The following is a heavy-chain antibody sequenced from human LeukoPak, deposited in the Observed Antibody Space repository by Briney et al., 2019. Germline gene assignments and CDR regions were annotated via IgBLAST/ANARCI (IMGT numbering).Heavy chain of an antibody. CDR2: SSSSSSYI. D-gene: IGHD2-8*01. V-gene: IGHV3-21*01. CDR1: GFTFSSYC. CDR3: ARSEGTIDY. J-gene: IGHJ4*02. Sequence: GGSLRLSCAASGFTFSSYCMSWVRQPPGKGLEWDSSSSSSSSYIYYADSVKGRFTICRDNGKNSLYLQMNRLRAEDTVVYFCARSEGTIDYWGQGTLVTASS.